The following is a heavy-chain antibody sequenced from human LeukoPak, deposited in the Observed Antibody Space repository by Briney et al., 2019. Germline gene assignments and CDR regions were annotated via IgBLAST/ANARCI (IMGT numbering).Heavy chain of an antibody. Sequence: GESLKISCKGSGYSFTSYWIGWVRQMPGKGLEWMGIIYPGDSDTRYSPSFQGQVTISADKSISTAYLQWSSLKASDTAMYYCARQGDYDILTGPWYYYGMDVWGQGTTVTVSS. CDR3: ARQGDYDILTGPWYYYGMDV. CDR2: IYPGDSDT. V-gene: IGHV5-51*01. J-gene: IGHJ6*02. D-gene: IGHD3-9*01. CDR1: GYSFTSYW.